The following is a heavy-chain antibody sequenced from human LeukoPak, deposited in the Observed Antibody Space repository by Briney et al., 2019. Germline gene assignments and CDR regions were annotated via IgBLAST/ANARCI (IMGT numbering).Heavy chain of an antibody. Sequence: ASAKVSCKASGYTFTSYDINWVRQATGQGLEWMGWMNPNSGNTGYAQKFQGRVTITRNTSISTAYMELSSLRSEDTAVYYCATGPDHDAFDIWGQGTMVTVSS. CDR3: ATGPDHDAFDI. V-gene: IGHV1-8*03. J-gene: IGHJ3*02. CDR1: GYTFTSYD. CDR2: MNPNSGNT.